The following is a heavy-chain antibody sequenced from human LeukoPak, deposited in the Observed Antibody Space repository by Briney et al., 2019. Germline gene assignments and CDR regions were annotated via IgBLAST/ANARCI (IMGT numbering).Heavy chain of an antibody. CDR3: AGEDLGHPNYFDY. V-gene: IGHV4-34*01. J-gene: IGHJ4*02. CDR1: GGSFSGYY. Sequence: SETLSLTCAVYGGSFSGYYWSWIRQPPGKGLEWIGEINHSGSTNYNPSLKSRVTISVGTSKNQFSLKLSSVTAADTAVYYCAGEDLGHPNYFDYWGQGTLVTVSS. CDR2: INHSGST. D-gene: IGHD3-10*01.